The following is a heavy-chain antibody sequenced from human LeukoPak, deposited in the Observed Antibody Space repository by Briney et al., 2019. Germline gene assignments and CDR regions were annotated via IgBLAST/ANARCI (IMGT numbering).Heavy chain of an antibody. V-gene: IGHV2-26*01. Sequence: GSGPVLVKPTETLTLTCTVSGFSLSNARMGVSWIRQPPGKALEWLAHIFSNDEKSYSTSLKSRLTISKDTSKSRVVLTMTNMDPVDTATYYCARTQYYYDSSGYYYSGACDYWGQGTLVTVSS. CDR2: IFSNDEK. CDR3: ARTQYYYDSSGYYYSGACDY. J-gene: IGHJ4*02. CDR1: GFSLSNARMG. D-gene: IGHD3-22*01.